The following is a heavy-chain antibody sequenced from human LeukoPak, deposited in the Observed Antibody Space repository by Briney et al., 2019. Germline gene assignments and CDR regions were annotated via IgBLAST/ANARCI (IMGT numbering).Heavy chain of an antibody. D-gene: IGHD1-26*01. V-gene: IGHV1-2*02. CDR2: INPNSGGT. Sequence: ASVKVSCKASGYTFTGYYMHWVRQAPGQGLEWMGWINPNSGGTNYAQKFQGRVTTTRDTSISTAYMELSRLRSDDTAVYYCARDRIVGATTCMGYWGQGTLVTVSS. CDR3: ARDRIVGATTCMGY. J-gene: IGHJ4*02. CDR1: GYTFTGYY.